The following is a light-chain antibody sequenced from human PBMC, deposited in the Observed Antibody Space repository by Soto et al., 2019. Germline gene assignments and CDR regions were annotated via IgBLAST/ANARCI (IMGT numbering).Light chain of an antibody. CDR3: QQLNSYPP. Sequence: IQLTQSPSSLSASVGDRVTITCRASQGISSYLAWYQQKPGKAPKLLIYAASTLQSGVQSRFSGSGSGTDFTLTISSLQPEDFATYYCQQLNSYPPFGPGTKVDIK. V-gene: IGKV1-9*01. CDR1: QGISSY. J-gene: IGKJ3*01. CDR2: AAS.